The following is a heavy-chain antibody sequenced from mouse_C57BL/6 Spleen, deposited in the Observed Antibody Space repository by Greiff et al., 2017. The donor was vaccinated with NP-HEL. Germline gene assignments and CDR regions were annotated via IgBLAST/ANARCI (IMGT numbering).Heavy chain of an antibody. D-gene: IGHD2-10*02. J-gene: IGHJ2*01. CDR1: GYTFTDYY. CDR2: INPNNGGT. Sequence: VQLQQSGPELVKPGASVKISCKASGYTFTDYYMNWVKQSHGKSLEWIGDINPNNGGTSYNQKFKGKATLTVDKSSSTAYMELRSLTSEDSAVYYCAKEKYGNFFDYWGQGTTLTVSS. V-gene: IGHV1-26*01. CDR3: AKEKYGNFFDY.